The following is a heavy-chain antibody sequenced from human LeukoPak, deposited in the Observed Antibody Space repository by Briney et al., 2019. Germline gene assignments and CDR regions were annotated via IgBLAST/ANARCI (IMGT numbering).Heavy chain of an antibody. CDR3: VTGGHYSGS. Sequence: GGSLRLSCAASGITFSNHWTSWVRQAPGKGLEWVANITPDGSEENYVDSVKGRFTISRDNAKNSLYLQMSSLRAEDSAVYYCVTGGHYSGSWGQGSLVTVSS. D-gene: IGHD3-22*01. V-gene: IGHV3-7*01. CDR2: ITPDGSEE. CDR1: GITFSNHW. J-gene: IGHJ5*02.